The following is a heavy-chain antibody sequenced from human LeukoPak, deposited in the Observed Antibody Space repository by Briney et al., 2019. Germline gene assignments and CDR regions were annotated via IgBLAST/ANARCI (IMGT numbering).Heavy chain of an antibody. V-gene: IGHV3-30*18. CDR1: GFTFSSYG. Sequence: GGSLRLSCAASGFTFSSYGMHWVRQAPRKGLEWVAVISYDGSNKYYADSVKGRFTISRDNSKNTLYLQMNSLRAEDTAVYYCAKDGGSGSYYFDYWGQGTLVTVSS. J-gene: IGHJ4*02. CDR2: ISYDGSNK. D-gene: IGHD3-10*01. CDR3: AKDGGSGSYYFDY.